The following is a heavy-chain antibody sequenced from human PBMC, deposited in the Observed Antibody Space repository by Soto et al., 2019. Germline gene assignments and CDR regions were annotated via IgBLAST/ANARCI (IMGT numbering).Heavy chain of an antibody. J-gene: IGHJ5*02. D-gene: IGHD3-22*01. V-gene: IGHV1-18*04. CDR2: ISAYNGNT. CDR1: GYTFTSYG. CDR3: AREDSRGYYSGANWFAP. Sequence: ASVKVSCKASGYTFTSYGISWVRQAPGQGLEWMGWISAYNGNTNYAQKLQGRVTMTTNTSASTAYMELRSLRSDDTAGYNCAREDSRGYYSGANWFAPWGQGTLVTVSA.